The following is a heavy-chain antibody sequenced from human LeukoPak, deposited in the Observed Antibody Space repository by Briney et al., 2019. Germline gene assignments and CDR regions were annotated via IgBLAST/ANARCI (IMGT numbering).Heavy chain of an antibody. D-gene: IGHD6-6*01. J-gene: IGHJ4*02. CDR3: ARDRVIAARPFPTFDY. CDR2: INPNSGGT. CDR1: GYTLTGYY. Sequence: ASVKVSCKASGYTLTGYYMHWVRQAPGQGLEWMGRINPNSGGTNYAQKFQGRVTMTRDTSISTAYMELSRLRSDDTAVYYCARDRVIAARPFPTFDYWGQGTLVTVSS. V-gene: IGHV1-2*06.